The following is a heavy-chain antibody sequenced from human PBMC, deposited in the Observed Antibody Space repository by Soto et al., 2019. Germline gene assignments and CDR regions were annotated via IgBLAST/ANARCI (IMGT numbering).Heavy chain of an antibody. J-gene: IGHJ4*02. CDR2: ISGSGGST. CDR3: AKDQGSSWYEIDY. Sequence: EVQLLESGGGLVQPGGSLRLPCAASGFTFSNYAVTWVRQAPGKGLEWVSTISGSGGSTYYADSVKGRFTISRDNSKNTLYLQMNSLRAEDTAVYYCAKDQGSSWYEIDYWGQGTPVTVSS. CDR1: GFTFSNYA. V-gene: IGHV3-23*01. D-gene: IGHD6-13*01.